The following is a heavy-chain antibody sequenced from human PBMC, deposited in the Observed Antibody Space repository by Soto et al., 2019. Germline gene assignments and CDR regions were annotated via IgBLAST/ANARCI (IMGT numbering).Heavy chain of an antibody. CDR1: GFTFSGYS. J-gene: IGHJ4*02. V-gene: IGHV3-21*01. CDR2: ISSSSSYI. D-gene: IGHD4-17*01. Sequence: GGSLRLSCAASGFTFSGYSMNWVRQAPGKGLEWVSSISSSSSYIYYADSVKGRFTISRDNAKNSLYLQMNSLRAEDTAVYYCARGTTVTTSHFDYWGQGTLVTVSS. CDR3: ARGTTVTTSHFDY.